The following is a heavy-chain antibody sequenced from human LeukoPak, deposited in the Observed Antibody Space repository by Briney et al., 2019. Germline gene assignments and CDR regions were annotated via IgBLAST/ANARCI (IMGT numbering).Heavy chain of an antibody. D-gene: IGHD5-18*01. J-gene: IGHJ4*02. Sequence: GGSLRLSCAASGFTFSSYEMNWVRQAPGKGLEWVGRIKIKTDGGTIDYAAPVKGRFTISRDDSKNTLYLQMNSLKIEDTAVYYCTTAPGQLSYWGQGTLVTVSS. V-gene: IGHV3-15*01. CDR1: GFTFSSYE. CDR2: IKIKTDGGTI. CDR3: TTAPGQLSY.